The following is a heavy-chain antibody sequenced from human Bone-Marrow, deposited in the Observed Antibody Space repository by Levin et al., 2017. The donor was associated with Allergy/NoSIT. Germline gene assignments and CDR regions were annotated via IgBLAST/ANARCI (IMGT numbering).Heavy chain of an antibody. CDR2: ISGSSSST. V-gene: IGHV3-23*01. CDR3: ARSGWYHFDR. CDR1: GFTFANYA. D-gene: IGHD6-19*01. Sequence: LSLTCAASGFTFANYAVSWVRQAPGKGLEWVSGISGSSSSTYYADSVKGRFTISRDNSKHTAYLQMSSVRVEDTAISSCARSGWYHFDRWGQGTLVTVSS. J-gene: IGHJ4*02.